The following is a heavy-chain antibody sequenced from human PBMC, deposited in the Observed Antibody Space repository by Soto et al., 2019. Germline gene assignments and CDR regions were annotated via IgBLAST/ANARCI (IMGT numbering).Heavy chain of an antibody. Sequence: QVQLEQSGSEVKKPGASVNVSCKAFGYTFTSYGFSWVRQVPGQGLEWLGWISAFKGDTQYAQTMKGRLTVTTETSTASVHMELRRLTPADTAVYYCTREAGWQRMVPYDWGQGTLVTVS. CDR3: TREAGWQRMVPYD. CDR2: ISAFKGDT. D-gene: IGHD6-25*01. J-gene: IGHJ4*02. CDR1: GYTFTSYG. V-gene: IGHV1-18*04.